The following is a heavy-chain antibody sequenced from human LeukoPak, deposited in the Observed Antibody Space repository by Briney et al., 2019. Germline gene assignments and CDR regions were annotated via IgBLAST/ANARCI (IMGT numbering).Heavy chain of an antibody. D-gene: IGHD2-8*01. CDR3: ARHKWHGMDV. J-gene: IGHJ6*02. CDR2: IYNSGST. V-gene: IGHV4-59*08. Sequence: SATLSLTCPGTGGSISSDYWSWIRQPPGKGLEWIGYIYNSGSTNYNPSLKSRVTISVDTSKNQFSLKLSSVTAADTAVYYCARHKWHGMDVWGQGTTVTVSS. CDR1: GGSISSDY.